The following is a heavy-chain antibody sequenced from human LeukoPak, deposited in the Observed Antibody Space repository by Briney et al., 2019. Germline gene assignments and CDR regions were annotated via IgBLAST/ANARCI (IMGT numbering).Heavy chain of an antibody. CDR1: GGSISSYY. CDR3: ARLVYRSARGYYYDSSGYYFDY. CDR2: IYYSGST. V-gene: IGHV4-59*08. D-gene: IGHD3-22*01. J-gene: IGHJ4*02. Sequence: SETLSLTCTVSGGSISSYYWSWLRQPPGKGLEWIGYIYYSGSTNYNPSLKSRVTISVDTSKNQFSLKLSSVTAADTAVYYCARLVYRSARGYYYDSSGYYFDYWGQGTLVTVSS.